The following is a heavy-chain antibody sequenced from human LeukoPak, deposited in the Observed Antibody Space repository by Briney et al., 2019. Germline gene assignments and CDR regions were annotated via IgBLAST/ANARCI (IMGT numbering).Heavy chain of an antibody. J-gene: IGHJ4*02. CDR2: ISSSGSGGNT. Sequence: PGGSLRLSCVASGVTLSNYAMSWARQAPGKGLEWVSGISSSGSGGNTYYADSVKGRFTISRDNSKNTLYLQMNSLRAEDTAVYYCARDGTGYGNRFFDYWGQGTLVTVSS. CDR3: ARDGTGYGNRFFDY. CDR1: GVTLSNYA. V-gene: IGHV3-23*01. D-gene: IGHD5-18*01.